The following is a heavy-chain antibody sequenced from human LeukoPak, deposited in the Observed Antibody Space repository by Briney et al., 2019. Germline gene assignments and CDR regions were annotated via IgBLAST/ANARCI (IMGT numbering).Heavy chain of an antibody. D-gene: IGHD2-2*01. CDR2: ISAYNGNT. V-gene: IGHV1-18*01. CDR3: ARDQRRYCSSTSCQSQPDY. Sequence: GASVKVSCKASGYTFTSYGISWVRQAPGQGLEWMGWISAYNGNTNYAQKLQGRVTMTTDTSTSTAYMELRSLRSDDTAVYYCARDQRRYCSSTSCQSQPDYWGQGTLVTVSS. J-gene: IGHJ4*02. CDR1: GYTFTSYG.